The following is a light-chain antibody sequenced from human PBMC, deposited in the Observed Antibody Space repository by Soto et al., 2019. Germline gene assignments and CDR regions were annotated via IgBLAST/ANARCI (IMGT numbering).Light chain of an antibody. CDR1: STDFVSYNR. CDR3: SLYTSENTYV. V-gene: IGLV2-18*01. CDR2: EAS. Sequence: QSAGTQPPWVSVSPGQSVTISCTGTSTDFVSYNRVSWYQQPPGTAPKLIIYEASNRPSGVPDRFSGSKSGNTASLTISGLQAADEADYYCSLYTSENTYVFGTGTKVTVL. J-gene: IGLJ1*01.